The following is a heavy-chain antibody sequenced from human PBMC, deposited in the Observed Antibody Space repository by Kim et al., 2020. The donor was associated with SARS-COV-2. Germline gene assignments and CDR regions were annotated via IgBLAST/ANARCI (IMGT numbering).Heavy chain of an antibody. CDR3: VKALGNKPEGF. D-gene: IGHD3-16*01. J-gene: IGHJ4*01. Sequence: GGSLRLSCAASGFTFSRSWMNWVRQTPGKGLEWVANINNDGDEKNYVDSVKGRFTISRDNSENSVYLQMNSLRAEDTAVYYCVKALGNKPEGFWGHGTLVTVSS. V-gene: IGHV3-7*03. CDR2: INNDGDEK. CDR1: GFTFSRSW.